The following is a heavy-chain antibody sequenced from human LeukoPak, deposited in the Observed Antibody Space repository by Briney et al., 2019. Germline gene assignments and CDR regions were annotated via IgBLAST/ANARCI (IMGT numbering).Heavy chain of an antibody. Sequence: GGSLRLSCAASGFTFSSYSMNWVRQAPGKGLEWVSYISSSSSTIYYADSVKGRFTISRDNAKNSLYLQMNSLRAEDTAVYYCAKRRGAVVVTYYFDYWGQGTLVTVSS. V-gene: IGHV3-48*01. J-gene: IGHJ4*02. D-gene: IGHD2-21*02. CDR3: AKRRGAVVVTYYFDY. CDR2: ISSSSSTI. CDR1: GFTFSSYS.